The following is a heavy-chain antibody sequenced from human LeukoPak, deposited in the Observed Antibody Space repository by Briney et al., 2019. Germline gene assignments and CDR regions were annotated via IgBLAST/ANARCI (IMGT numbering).Heavy chain of an antibody. CDR2: ISGSGGST. J-gene: IGHJ4*02. V-gene: IGHV3-23*01. D-gene: IGHD1-26*01. CDR1: GFTFSSYG. CDR3: ARVQVAATGPIDY. Sequence: GGSLRLSCAASGFTFSSYGMSWVRQAPGKGLEWVSAISGSGGSTYYADSVKGRFTISRDNSKNALYLQMSSLRAEDTAVYYCARVQVAATGPIDYWGQGTLVTVSS.